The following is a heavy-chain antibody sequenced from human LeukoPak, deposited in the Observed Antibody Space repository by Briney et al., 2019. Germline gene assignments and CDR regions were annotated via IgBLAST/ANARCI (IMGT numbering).Heavy chain of an antibody. CDR1: GGSISNY. Sequence: SETLSLTCTVSGGSISNYWSWIRQPPGKGLEWIGYIYYSGSTNYNPSLKSRVTMSVDTSKNQFSLKLSSVTAADTAVYYCARGGVREYSSSWYDNYYYYYMDVWGKGTTVTISS. J-gene: IGHJ6*03. CDR2: IYYSGST. CDR3: ARGGVREYSSSWYDNYYYYYMDV. V-gene: IGHV4-59*12. D-gene: IGHD6-13*01.